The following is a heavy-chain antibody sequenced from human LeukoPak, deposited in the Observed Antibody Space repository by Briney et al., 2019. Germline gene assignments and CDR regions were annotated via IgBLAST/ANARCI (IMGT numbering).Heavy chain of an antibody. CDR2: ISATGST. J-gene: IGHJ4*02. V-gene: IGHV4-4*07. CDR1: GGSINSYY. CDR3: ARGFSATYFDN. D-gene: IGHD1-26*01. Sequence: SETLSLTCTVSGGSINSYYWSWIRQPAGKGLEWIGRISATGSTHYNPSLQSRVTMSVDTSKSQFSLNLGSVTAVDTAVYYCARGFSATYFDNWGQGTLVTVSS.